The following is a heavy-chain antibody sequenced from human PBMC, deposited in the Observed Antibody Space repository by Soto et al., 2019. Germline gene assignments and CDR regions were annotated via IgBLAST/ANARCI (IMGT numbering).Heavy chain of an antibody. CDR3: AKDGASYYYYGMDV. Sequence: QPGGSLRLSCAASGFTFSSYGMHWVRQAPGKGLEWVAVISYDGSNKYYADSVKGRFTISRDNSKNTLYLQMNSLRAEDTAVYYCAKDGASYYYYGMDVWGQGTTVTVSS. V-gene: IGHV3-30*18. D-gene: IGHD3-10*01. CDR1: GFTFSSYG. J-gene: IGHJ6*02. CDR2: ISYDGSNK.